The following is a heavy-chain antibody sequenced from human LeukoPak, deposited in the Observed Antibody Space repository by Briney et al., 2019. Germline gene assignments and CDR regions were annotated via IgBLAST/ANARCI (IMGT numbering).Heavy chain of an antibody. V-gene: IGHV4-34*01. CDR3: ARDGSARWFDP. Sequence: PSETLSLTCAVYGGSFSGYYWSWIRQPPGKGLEWIGEINHSGGTNYNPSLKSRVTISVDTSKNQFSLKLSSVTAADTAVYYCARDGSARWFDPWGQGTLVTVSS. D-gene: IGHD6-13*01. CDR2: INHSGGT. CDR1: GGSFSGYY. J-gene: IGHJ5*02.